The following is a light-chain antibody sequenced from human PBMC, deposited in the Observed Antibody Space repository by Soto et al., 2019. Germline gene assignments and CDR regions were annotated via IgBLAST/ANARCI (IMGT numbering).Light chain of an antibody. CDR1: SSDVGGYNY. CDR3: SSYTSSSTQV. CDR2: DVS. J-gene: IGLJ1*01. V-gene: IGLV2-14*01. Sequence: QSALTQPASVSGSPGQSITISCTGTSSDVGGYNYVSWYQQHPGKAPKLMIYDVSNRPSGVSNRFSGPKSGNTASLTISGLQPEDEADYYCSSYTSSSTQVFGTGTKATVL.